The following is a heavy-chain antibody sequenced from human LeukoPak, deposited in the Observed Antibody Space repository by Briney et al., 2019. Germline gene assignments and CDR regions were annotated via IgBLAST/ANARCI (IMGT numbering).Heavy chain of an antibody. Sequence: SETLSLTCAVYGGSFSGYYWSWICQPPGKGLEWIGEINHSGSTNYNPSLKSRVTISVDTSKNQFSLKLSSVTAADTAVYYCARGHGAFDIWGQGTMVIVSS. V-gene: IGHV4-34*01. CDR3: ARGHGAFDI. CDR1: GGSFSGYY. CDR2: INHSGST. J-gene: IGHJ3*02.